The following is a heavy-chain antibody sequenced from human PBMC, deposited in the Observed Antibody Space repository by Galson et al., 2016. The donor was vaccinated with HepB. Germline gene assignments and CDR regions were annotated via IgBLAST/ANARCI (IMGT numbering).Heavy chain of an antibody. CDR3: ASLDNRRGGEV. J-gene: IGHJ4*02. V-gene: IGHV4-4*02. D-gene: IGHD2-2*03. CDR2: VFHSGDT. CDR1: GASINSLNW. Sequence: SETLSLTCAVSGASINSLNWWSWVRQPPGKGLEWIGEVFHSGDTNYNSSLKSRVSMSADKSKNQFSLMLTSVTAADTAVYFCASLDNRRGGEVWGQGTLVTVSS.